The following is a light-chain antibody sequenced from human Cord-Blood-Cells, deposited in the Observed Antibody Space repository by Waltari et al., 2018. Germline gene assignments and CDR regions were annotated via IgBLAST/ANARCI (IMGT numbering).Light chain of an antibody. CDR2: LGS. V-gene: IGKV2-28*01. CDR1: QSLLHSNGYNY. CDR3: MQSIQLPIT. J-gene: IGKJ5*01. Sequence: DIVMTQSPLSLPVTPGEPASIPCRSSQSLLHSNGYNYLDWYLQKPGQSPQLLIYLGSNRASGVPDRFSGSGSGTDFTLKISRVEAEDVGVYYCMQSIQLPITFGQGTRLEIK.